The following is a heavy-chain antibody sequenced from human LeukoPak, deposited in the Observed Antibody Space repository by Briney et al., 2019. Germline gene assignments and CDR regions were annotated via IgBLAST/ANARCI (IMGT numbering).Heavy chain of an antibody. V-gene: IGHV4-34*01. Sequence: PSETLSLTCAVYGGSFSGYYWSWIRQPPGKGLEWIGEINHSGSTNYNPSLKSRVTISVDTSKNQFSLKLSSVTAADTAVYYCARVRATARGPPSIDYWGQGTLVTVSS. CDR2: INHSGST. CDR1: GGSFSGYY. CDR3: ARVRATARGPPSIDY. J-gene: IGHJ4*02. D-gene: IGHD5-12*01.